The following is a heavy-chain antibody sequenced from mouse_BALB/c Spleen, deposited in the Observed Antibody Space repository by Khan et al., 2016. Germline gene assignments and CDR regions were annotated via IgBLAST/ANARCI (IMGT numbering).Heavy chain of an antibody. CDR3: AGGTPLAY. D-gene: IGHD2-14*01. Sequence: QLQGAGAERVCLRASVLISCRASDSAFGGYWMYWRKLSLGQGCEGIGEIYPADGYTIYSGMLKGKATLIEDEFSITAYMQLSSLTSEDSAVYFCAGGTPLAYWGQGTLVTVSA. CDR1: DSAFGGYW. V-gene: IGHV1-80*01. CDR2: IYPADGYT. J-gene: IGHJ3*01.